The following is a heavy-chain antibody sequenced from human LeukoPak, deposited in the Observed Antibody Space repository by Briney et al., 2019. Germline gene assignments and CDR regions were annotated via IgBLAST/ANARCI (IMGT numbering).Heavy chain of an antibody. V-gene: IGHV4-59*08. CDR1: GGSISSSY. Sequence: SETLSLTCTVSGGSISSSYWSWIRQPPGKGLEWIGYFYYSGATNYNPSLKSRVTISVDTSKTQLSLKMTSMTAADTAVYYCARSNARDGYNFGYWGQGILVTVSS. CDR3: ARSNARDGYNFGY. J-gene: IGHJ4*02. CDR2: FYYSGAT. D-gene: IGHD5-24*01.